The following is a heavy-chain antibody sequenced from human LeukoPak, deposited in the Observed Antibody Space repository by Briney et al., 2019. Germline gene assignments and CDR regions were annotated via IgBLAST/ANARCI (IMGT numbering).Heavy chain of an antibody. CDR2: IYYSGST. D-gene: IGHD3-10*01. CDR3: GRVATMVRGVNYYYYYMDV. Sequence: SETLSLTCTVSGGSISSSSYSWSWIRQPPGKGLEWIGYIYYSGSTYYNPSLKSRVTISVDTSKNQFSLKLSSVTAADTAVYYCGRVATMVRGVNYYYYYMDVWGKGTTVTVSS. V-gene: IGHV4-30-4*07. J-gene: IGHJ6*03. CDR1: GGSISSSSYS.